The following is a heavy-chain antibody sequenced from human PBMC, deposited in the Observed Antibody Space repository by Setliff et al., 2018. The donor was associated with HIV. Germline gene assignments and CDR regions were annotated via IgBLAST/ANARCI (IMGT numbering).Heavy chain of an antibody. CDR1: DDSFSTNY. J-gene: IGHJ4*02. V-gene: IGHV4-4*08. CDR3: ARVYSRSWFFFDH. D-gene: IGHD6-13*01. CDR2: IYASGST. Sequence: PSETLSLTCNVSDDSFSTNYWSWVRQPPGKGLEWIGYIYASGSTNYNPSLESRVTLSIDTSNNQFSLKLTSVTAADTAVYYCARVYSRSWFFFDHWGQGILVTVSS.